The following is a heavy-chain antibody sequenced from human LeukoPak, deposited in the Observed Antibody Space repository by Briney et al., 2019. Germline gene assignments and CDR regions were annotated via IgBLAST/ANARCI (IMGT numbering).Heavy chain of an antibody. CDR3: TREGGYSGYDWYYYYGMDV. Sequence: PGGSLRLSCTASGFTFGDYAMSWVRQAPGKGLEWVGFIRSKAYGGTTEYAASVKGRFTISRDDSESIAYLQMNSLKTEDTAVYYCTREGGYSGYDWYYYYGMDVWGQGTTVTVSS. V-gene: IGHV3-49*04. J-gene: IGHJ6*02. CDR1: GFTFGDYA. D-gene: IGHD5-12*01. CDR2: IRSKAYGGTT.